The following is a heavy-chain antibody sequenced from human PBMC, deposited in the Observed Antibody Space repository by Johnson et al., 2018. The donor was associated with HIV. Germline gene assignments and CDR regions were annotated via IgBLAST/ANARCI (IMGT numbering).Heavy chain of an antibody. Sequence: QVHLVESGGGLVKPGGSLRLSCAASGFTFSNAWMNWVRQAPGKGLEWVSYISSSGSTIYYADSVKGRFTISRDNAKNSLYLQMNSLRAEDTAVYYCAREIIAAADSKDAFDIWGQGTMVTVSS. J-gene: IGHJ3*02. D-gene: IGHD6-13*01. V-gene: IGHV3-11*04. CDR1: GFTFSNAW. CDR3: AREIIAAADSKDAFDI. CDR2: ISSSGSTI.